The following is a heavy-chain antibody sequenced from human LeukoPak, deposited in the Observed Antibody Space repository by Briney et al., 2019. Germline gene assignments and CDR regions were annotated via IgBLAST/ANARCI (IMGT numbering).Heavy chain of an antibody. Sequence: SETLSLTCTVSGGSISSSSYYWGWIRQPPGKGLEWIGSIYYSGSTYYNPSLKSRVTISVDTSKSQFSLKLSSVTAADTAVYYCARGLGIVVVPAARVNWFDPWGQGTLVTVSS. D-gene: IGHD2-2*01. J-gene: IGHJ5*02. V-gene: IGHV4-39*07. CDR2: IYYSGST. CDR3: ARGLGIVVVPAARVNWFDP. CDR1: GGSISSSSYY.